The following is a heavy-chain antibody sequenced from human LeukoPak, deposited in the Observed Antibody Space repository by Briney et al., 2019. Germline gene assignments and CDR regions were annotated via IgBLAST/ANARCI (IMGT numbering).Heavy chain of an antibody. CDR2: IYYSGST. CDR1: GDSISTYY. Sequence: PSETLSLTCTVSGDSISTYYWSWIRQPPGKGLEWIGYIYYSGSTYYNPSLKSRVTISVDTSKNQFSLKLSSVTAADTAVYYCARGYYTPDFDYWGQGTLVTVSS. D-gene: IGHD3-22*01. V-gene: IGHV4-30-4*01. CDR3: ARGYYTPDFDY. J-gene: IGHJ4*02.